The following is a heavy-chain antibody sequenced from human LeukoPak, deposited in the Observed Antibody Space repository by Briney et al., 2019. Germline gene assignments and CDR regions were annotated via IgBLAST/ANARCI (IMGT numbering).Heavy chain of an antibody. Sequence: PSGTLSLTCAVSGGSISSSNWWSWVRQPPGKGLEWIGEIYHSGSTNYNPSLKSRVTISVGKSKNQFSLKLSSVTAADTAVYYCARVLAVAGTRPFYYYGMDVWGKGTTVTVSS. V-gene: IGHV4-4*02. CDR3: ARVLAVAGTRPFYYYGMDV. J-gene: IGHJ6*04. CDR1: GGSISSSNW. CDR2: IYHSGST. D-gene: IGHD6-19*01.